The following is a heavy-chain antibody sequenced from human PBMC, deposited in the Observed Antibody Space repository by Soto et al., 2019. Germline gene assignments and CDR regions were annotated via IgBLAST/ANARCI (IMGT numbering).Heavy chain of an antibody. CDR1: GGSFSGYY. D-gene: IGHD3-22*01. J-gene: IGHJ6*02. CDR3: ANFDSSGYYPPYGMDV. V-gene: IGHV4-34*01. Sequence: PSETLSLTCAVYGGSFSGYYWSWIRQPPGKGLEWIGEINHSGSTNYNPSLKSRVTISVDTSKNQFSLKLSSVTAADTVVYYCANFDSSGYYPPYGMDVWGQGTTVTVSS. CDR2: INHSGST.